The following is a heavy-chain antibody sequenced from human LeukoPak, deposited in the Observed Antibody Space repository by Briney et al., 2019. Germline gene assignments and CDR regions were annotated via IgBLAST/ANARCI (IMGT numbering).Heavy chain of an antibody. CDR1: GYTFTSYG. V-gene: IGHV1-18*01. CDR2: ISAYNGNT. J-gene: IGHJ4*02. D-gene: IGHD3-22*01. Sequence: ASVKVSCKASGYTFTSYGISWVRQAPGQGLEWMGWISAYNGNTNYAQKLQGRVTMTTDTSTSTAYMELRSLRSDDTAVYYCARDRNNYDSSGYYYPSGYWGQGTLVTVSS. CDR3: ARDRNNYDSSGYYYPSGY.